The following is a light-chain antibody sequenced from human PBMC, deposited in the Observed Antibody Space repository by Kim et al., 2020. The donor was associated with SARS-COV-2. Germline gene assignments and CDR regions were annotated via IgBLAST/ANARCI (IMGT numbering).Light chain of an antibody. Sequence: SYELTQPPSVSVSPGQTASITCSGDKLGDKYACWYQQKPGQSPVLVIYQDSKRPSGLPERFSGSNSGNTVTLTISGTQAMDEADYYCQAWDSSTVVFGGGTQLTVL. J-gene: IGLJ2*01. CDR3: QAWDSSTVV. CDR1: KLGDKY. V-gene: IGLV3-1*01. CDR2: QDS.